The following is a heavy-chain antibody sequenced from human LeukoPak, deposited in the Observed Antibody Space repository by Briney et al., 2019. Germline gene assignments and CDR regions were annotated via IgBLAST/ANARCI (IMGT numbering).Heavy chain of an antibody. J-gene: IGHJ6*02. CDR2: IYSGGST. CDR1: GFTVSSNY. Sequence: GGSLRLSCAASGFTVSSNYMSWVRQAPGKGLEWVSAIYSGGSTYYADSVKGRFTISRDNSKNTLYLQMNSLRAEDTAVYYCARDKYRWSAPGRYYYYYYGMDVWGQGTTVTVSS. D-gene: IGHD4-23*01. CDR3: ARDKYRWSAPGRYYYYYYGMDV. V-gene: IGHV3-53*01.